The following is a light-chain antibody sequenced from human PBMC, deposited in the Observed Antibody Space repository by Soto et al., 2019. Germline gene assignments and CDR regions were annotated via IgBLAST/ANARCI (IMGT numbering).Light chain of an antibody. CDR1: QTVRNNY. V-gene: IGKV3-20*01. CDR2: DAS. J-gene: IGKJ5*01. CDR3: QQYGGSPRT. Sequence: EIVLTQSPGTLSLSPGERATLSCRASQTVRNNYLAWYQQKPGQAPRLLIYDASSRATGIPDRFSGSGSGTDFTLTISRLEPEDFAVYYCQQYGGSPRTFGQGTRLEI.